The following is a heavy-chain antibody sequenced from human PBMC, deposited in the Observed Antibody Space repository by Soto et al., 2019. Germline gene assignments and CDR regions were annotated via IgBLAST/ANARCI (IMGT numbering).Heavy chain of an antibody. CDR1: GFTLSRYG. CDR2: IWYDGSNQ. J-gene: IGHJ3*02. V-gene: IGHV3-33*01. Sequence: GGSLRLSCAASGFTLSRYGMHWVRQAPGKGLEWVAVIWYDGSNQYYADSVKGRFTISRDNSKNTLWLQMNSLRAEDTAVYYCARDSERDRGSHGFDSFDIWGQGTMVTVSS. CDR3: ARDSERDRGSHGFDSFDI. D-gene: IGHD3-10*01.